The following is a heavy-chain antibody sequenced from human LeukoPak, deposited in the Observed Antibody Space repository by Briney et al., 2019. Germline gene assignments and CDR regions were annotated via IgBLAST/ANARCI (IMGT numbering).Heavy chain of an antibody. CDR3: ANFDGNSGWYSYFNY. Sequence: GESLRLSCAAAGFTFRRYAMTWVRQAPGKGLEWVSVLSSGDTTFYADSVKGRFTISRDNSKNTLYLQMNSLRAEDTAVYYCANFDGNSGWYSYFNYWAQGTLVTVSS. V-gene: IGHV3-23*01. D-gene: IGHD6-19*01. CDR2: LSSGDTT. J-gene: IGHJ4*02. CDR1: GFTFRRYA.